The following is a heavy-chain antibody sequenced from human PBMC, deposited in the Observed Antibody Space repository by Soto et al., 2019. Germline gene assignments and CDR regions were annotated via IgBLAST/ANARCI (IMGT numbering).Heavy chain of an antibody. CDR2: ISTK. CDR3: ARDDAFANENAFDL. D-gene: IGHD1-1*01. V-gene: IGHV3-33*01. Sequence: QVQLVESGGGLVQPGTSLRLSCAVSGFSFRTYGFHWVRQPPGKGLQWVAVISTKGHSDSVEGRFTISRDNSKDTSYLQMNNLRAEDTAVYYCARDDAFANENAFDLWGQGTMVTVSS. J-gene: IGHJ3*01. CDR1: GFSFRTYG.